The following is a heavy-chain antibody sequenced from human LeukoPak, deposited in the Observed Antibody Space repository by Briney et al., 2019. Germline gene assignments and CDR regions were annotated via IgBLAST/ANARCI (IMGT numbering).Heavy chain of an antibody. CDR2: ISYDGSNK. V-gene: IGHV3-30-3*01. CDR1: GFTFSSYA. D-gene: IGHD4-17*01. CDR3: ARLYGEAGY. Sequence: GRSLRLSCAASGFTFSSYAMHWVRQAPGKGLEWVAVISYDGSNKYYADSVKGRFTISRDNSKNTLYLQMNSLRAEDTAVYYCARLYGEAGYWGQGTLVTVSS. J-gene: IGHJ4*02.